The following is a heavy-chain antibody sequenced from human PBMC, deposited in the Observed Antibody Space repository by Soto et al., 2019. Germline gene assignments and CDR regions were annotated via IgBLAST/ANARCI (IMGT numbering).Heavy chain of an antibody. Sequence: SETLSPTCTVSGGSVSSDSYYWSWIRQPPGKGLEWIGYIFYSGSANYNPSLKSRVTISVDTSKNQFSLRLTSVTAAGTAVYYCTRAVTTEDYFDYWGQGTLVTVCS. CDR3: TRAVTTEDYFDY. D-gene: IGHD4-17*01. CDR2: IFYSGSA. V-gene: IGHV4-61*01. CDR1: GGSVSSDSYY. J-gene: IGHJ4*02.